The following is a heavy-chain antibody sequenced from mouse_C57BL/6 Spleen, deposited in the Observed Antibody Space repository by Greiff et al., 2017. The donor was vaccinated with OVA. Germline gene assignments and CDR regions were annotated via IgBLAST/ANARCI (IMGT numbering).Heavy chain of an antibody. D-gene: IGHD2-5*01. CDR3: ARKDSNYGWAMDY. CDR1: GFTFSDSG. Sequence: EVHLVESGGGLVQPGGSLTLSCAASGFTFSDSGMHWVRQAPEKGLAWVAYISSGSSTISYADPVKGRFPISIDNAKITGFRQMTRRRSEDTARYYSARKDSNYGWAMDYWGQGTAVTVAS. CDR2: ISSGSSTI. J-gene: IGHJ4*01. V-gene: IGHV5-17*01.